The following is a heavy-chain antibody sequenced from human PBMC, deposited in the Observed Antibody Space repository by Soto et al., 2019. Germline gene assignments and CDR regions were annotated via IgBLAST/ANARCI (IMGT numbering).Heavy chain of an antibody. CDR1: GYTFTSYG. CDR3: ARELDDPYGSAMFDP. V-gene: IGHV1-18*01. J-gene: IGHJ5*02. D-gene: IGHD3-10*01. CDR2: ISAYNGNT. Sequence: ASVKVSCKASGYTFTSYGISWVRQAPGQGLEWMGWISAYNGNTNYAQKLQGRVTMTTDTSTSTAYMELRSLRSDDTAVYYCARELDDPYGSAMFDPGGQGTLVTVS.